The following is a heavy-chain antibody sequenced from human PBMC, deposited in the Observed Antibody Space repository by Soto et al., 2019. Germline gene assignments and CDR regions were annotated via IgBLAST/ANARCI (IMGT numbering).Heavy chain of an antibody. CDR2: ISGSGGST. V-gene: IGHV3-23*01. D-gene: IGHD3-10*01. Sequence: GGSLRLSCAASGFTFSSYAMSWVRQAPGKGLEWVSAISGSGGSTYYADSVKGRFTISRDNSKNTLYLQMNSPRAEDTAVYYCEKSIRPYYYGSGSYNYYYGMDVWGQGTTVTVSS. CDR3: EKSIRPYYYGSGSYNYYYGMDV. CDR1: GFTFSSYA. J-gene: IGHJ6*02.